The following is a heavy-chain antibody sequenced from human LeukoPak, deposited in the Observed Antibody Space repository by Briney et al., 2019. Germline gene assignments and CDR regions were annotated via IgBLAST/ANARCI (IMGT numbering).Heavy chain of an antibody. D-gene: IGHD3-16*01. CDR2: IYYSGST. CDR3: ARHVMSLNYYYGMDV. Sequence: SETLSPTCTVSGGSISSYYWSWIRQPPGKGLEWIGYIYYSGSTNYNPSLKSRVTISVDTSKNQFSLKLSSVTAADTAVYYCARHVMSLNYYYGMDVWGQGTTVTVSS. CDR1: GGSISSYY. V-gene: IGHV4-59*08. J-gene: IGHJ6*02.